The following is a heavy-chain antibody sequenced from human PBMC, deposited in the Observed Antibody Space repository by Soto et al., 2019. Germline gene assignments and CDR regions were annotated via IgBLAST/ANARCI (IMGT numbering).Heavy chain of an antibody. V-gene: IGHV4-31*03. Sequence: SETLSLTCPVSGTSINSGTYYWSWIRQHPGKGLEWIGYIYYTGSTFYNPSLRSRITISMDTSQNLLSLTVSSVTAADTAVYYCAAAPNLFWFEYWGQGALVTVSS. CDR2: IYYTGST. CDR1: GTSINSGTYY. CDR3: AAAPNLFWFEY. J-gene: IGHJ4*02. D-gene: IGHD3-3*01.